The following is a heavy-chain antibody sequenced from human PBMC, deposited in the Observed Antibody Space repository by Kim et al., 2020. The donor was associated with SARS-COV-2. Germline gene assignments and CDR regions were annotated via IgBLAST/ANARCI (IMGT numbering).Heavy chain of an antibody. Sequence: YNDYAVSVKSRITIRPDTSKNQFSLQLNSVTPEDTAVYYCARVRSGAVDIWGQGTMVTVSS. D-gene: IGHD1-26*01. CDR2: YN. J-gene: IGHJ3*02. CDR3: ARVRSGAVDI. V-gene: IGHV6-1*01.